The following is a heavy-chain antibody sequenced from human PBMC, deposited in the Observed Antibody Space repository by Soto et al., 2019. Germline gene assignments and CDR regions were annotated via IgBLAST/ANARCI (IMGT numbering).Heavy chain of an antibody. D-gene: IGHD3-3*01. CDR2: INPNSGGT. J-gene: IGHJ5*02. V-gene: IGHV1-2*04. CDR3: ARARSGYYIDWFDP. CDR1: GYTFTGYY. Sequence: ASVKVSCKASGYTFTGYYMHWVRQAPGQGLEWMGWINPNSGGTNYAQKFQGWVTMTRDTSISTAYMELSRLRSDDTAVYYCARARSGYYIDWFDPWGQGTLVTVSS.